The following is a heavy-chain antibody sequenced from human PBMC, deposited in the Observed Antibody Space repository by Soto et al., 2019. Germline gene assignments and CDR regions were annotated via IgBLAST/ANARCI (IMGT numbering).Heavy chain of an antibody. V-gene: IGHV3-21*01. CDR1: GFTFSSYS. CDR3: AREVSKYSGYDFDY. D-gene: IGHD5-12*01. CDR2: ISSSSSYI. J-gene: IGHJ4*02. Sequence: EVQLVESGGGLVKPGGSLRLSCAASGFTFSSYSMNWVRQAPGTGLEWVSSISSSSSYIYYADSVQGGFTISRDNAKNSRYLQMNTLRAQDTAVYYCAREVSKYSGYDFDYWGQGTLVTVSS.